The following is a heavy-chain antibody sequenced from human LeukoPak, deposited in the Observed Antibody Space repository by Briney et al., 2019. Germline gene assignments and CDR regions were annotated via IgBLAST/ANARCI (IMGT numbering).Heavy chain of an antibody. J-gene: IGHJ3*02. CDR1: GGSISSYY. CDR2: IYYSGST. D-gene: IGHD3-22*01. Sequence: SETLSLTCTVSGGSISSYYWSWIRQPPGKGLEWIGYIYYSGSTNYNPSLKSRVTMSVDTSKNQFSLKLSSVTAADMAVYYCARDKDYFDSGGAFDIWGQGTMVTVSS. V-gene: IGHV4-59*01. CDR3: ARDKDYFDSGGAFDI.